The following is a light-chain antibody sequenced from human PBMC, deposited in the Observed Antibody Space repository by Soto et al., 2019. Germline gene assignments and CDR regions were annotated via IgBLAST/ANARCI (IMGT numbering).Light chain of an antibody. CDR2: GSS. CDR3: QQYDDWPRT. J-gene: IGKJ1*01. CDR1: QGVGSN. Sequence: ETVMTQSPATLSVSPGERATLSCRASQGVGSNLAWYQQRPGQAPSLLIFGSSTRATGIPDRFSGSGFGAEFTLTISSLQSEDSAVYYCQQYDDWPRTFGQGTKVEIK. V-gene: IGKV3-15*01.